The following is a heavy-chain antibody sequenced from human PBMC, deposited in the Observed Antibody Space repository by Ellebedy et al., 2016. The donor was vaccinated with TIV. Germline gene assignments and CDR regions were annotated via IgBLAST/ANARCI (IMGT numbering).Heavy chain of an antibody. J-gene: IGHJ4*02. CDR3: ARRSGTYYLEYYFDN. Sequence: ESLKISCAASGFTFSRAWMIWVRQPPGKGLEWIGNIHYSGITFHNPSLKSRVTMSADTSKNQISLKLSSVTAADTAVYFCARRSGTYYLEYYFDNWGQGTLVTVSS. V-gene: IGHV4-55*02. CDR2: IHYSGIT. D-gene: IGHD3-10*01. CDR1: GFTFSRAW.